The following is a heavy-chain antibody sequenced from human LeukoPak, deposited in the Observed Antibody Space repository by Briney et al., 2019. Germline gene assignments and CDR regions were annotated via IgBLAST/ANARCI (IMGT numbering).Heavy chain of an antibody. V-gene: IGHV1-18*01. J-gene: IGHJ4*02. CDR2: ISGYNGNT. CDR3: VRATSNSPVY. Sequence: GASVKVSCKASGYTFTSYGISWVRQAPGQGLEWMGWISGYNGNTNYAQRLQGRVTMTTDTSTSTTYMELRSLRSDDTAVYYCVRATSNSPVYWGQGTLVTVSS. CDR1: GYTFTSYG. D-gene: IGHD6-6*01.